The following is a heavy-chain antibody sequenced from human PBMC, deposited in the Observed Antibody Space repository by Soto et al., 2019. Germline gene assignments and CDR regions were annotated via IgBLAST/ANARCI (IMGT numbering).Heavy chain of an antibody. CDR1: GGSVSSGSYY. V-gene: IGHV4-61*01. Sequence: QVQLQESGPGLVKPSETLSLTCTVSGGSVSSGSYYWSWIQQPPGKGLEWIGYIYYSGSTNYNPSLKSRVTISVDTSKNQFSLKLSSVTAADTAVYYCARDRRYYDSSGPDYWGQGTLVTVSS. D-gene: IGHD3-22*01. CDR3: ARDRRYYDSSGPDY. J-gene: IGHJ4*02. CDR2: IYYSGST.